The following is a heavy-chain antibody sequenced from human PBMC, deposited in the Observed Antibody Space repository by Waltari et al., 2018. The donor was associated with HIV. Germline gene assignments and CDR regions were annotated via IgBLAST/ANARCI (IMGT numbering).Heavy chain of an antibody. D-gene: IGHD2-2*01. V-gene: IGHV4-39*01. Sequence: QLQLQESGPGLVKPSETLSLTCTVSGGSISSSSYYWGWLRQPPGKGLEWIGSIYYSGSTYYNPSLKSRVTISVDTSKNQFSLKLSSVTAADTAVYYCARGGSTSWKGLDYWGQGTLVTVSS. J-gene: IGHJ4*02. CDR3: ARGGSTSWKGLDY. CDR2: IYYSGST. CDR1: GGSISSSSYY.